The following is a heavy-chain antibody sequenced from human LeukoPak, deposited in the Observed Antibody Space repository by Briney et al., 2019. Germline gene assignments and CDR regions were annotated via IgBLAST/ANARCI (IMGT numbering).Heavy chain of an antibody. Sequence: ASVKVSCKASGYTFTNYGISWVRQAPGQGLEWMGWINPNSGGTNYAQKFQGRVTMTRDTSISTAYMELSRLRSDDTAVYYCARGVVVTAPTFDYWGQGTLVTVSS. J-gene: IGHJ4*02. D-gene: IGHD2-21*02. CDR2: INPNSGGT. CDR1: GYTFTNYG. V-gene: IGHV1-2*02. CDR3: ARGVVVTAPTFDY.